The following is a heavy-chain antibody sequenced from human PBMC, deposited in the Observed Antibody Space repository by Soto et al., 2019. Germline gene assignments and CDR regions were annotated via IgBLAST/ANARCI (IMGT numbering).Heavy chain of an antibody. CDR1: GGSFSGYY. V-gene: IGHV4-34*01. Sequence: PWETLYLTCAVYGGSFSGYYRSWIRQPPGRGLEWSGEIKHSGSTNYNPSLKSRVTISVGTSKNQFSLKLSSVTAADTAVYYCASPYSGQWLPVSEYFQQWGQGTLVTVSS. CDR2: IKHSGST. J-gene: IGHJ1*01. CDR3: ASPYSGQWLPVSEYFQQ. D-gene: IGHD6-19*01.